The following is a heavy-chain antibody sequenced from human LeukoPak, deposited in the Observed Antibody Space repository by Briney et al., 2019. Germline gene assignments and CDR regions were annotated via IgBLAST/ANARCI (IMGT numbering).Heavy chain of an antibody. D-gene: IGHD6-13*01. J-gene: IGHJ4*02. Sequence: PGGSLRLSCAASGFTFSSYAMSWVRQAPGKELEWVSAIRDSGGSTYYADSVKGRSTISRDNSKNTLYLQMNSLRAEDTAVYYCAKDLFNQGRLAEFDYWGQGTLVTVSS. CDR3: AKDLFNQGRLAEFDY. CDR1: GFTFSSYA. CDR2: IRDSGGST. V-gene: IGHV3-23*01.